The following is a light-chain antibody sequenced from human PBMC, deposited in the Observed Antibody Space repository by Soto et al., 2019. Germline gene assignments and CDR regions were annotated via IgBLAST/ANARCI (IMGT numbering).Light chain of an antibody. J-gene: IGKJ4*01. V-gene: IGKV3-11*01. CDR3: QQRSNSPST. CDR1: QSVSSY. Sequence: EIVLTQSPATLSLSPGERATLSCRASQSVSSYLAWYQQKPGQAPRLLLYDASNRATGIPARFSGSGSGTDFTLTISSLEPEDFAVYYCQQRSNSPSTFGGGTKVEIK. CDR2: DAS.